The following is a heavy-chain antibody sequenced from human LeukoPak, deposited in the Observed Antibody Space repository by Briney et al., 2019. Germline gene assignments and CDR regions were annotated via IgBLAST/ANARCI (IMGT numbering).Heavy chain of an antibody. Sequence: ASVKVSCKASGYTFTSYDINWVRQATGQGLEWMGWMNPNSGNTGYAQKFQGRVTITRNTSISTAYMELSSLRSEDTAVYYCARLLPRRGNSALSVQPFDYWGQGTLVTVSS. J-gene: IGHJ4*02. CDR1: GYTFTSYD. D-gene: IGHD4-23*01. CDR2: MNPNSGNT. CDR3: ARLLPRRGNSALSVQPFDY. V-gene: IGHV1-8*03.